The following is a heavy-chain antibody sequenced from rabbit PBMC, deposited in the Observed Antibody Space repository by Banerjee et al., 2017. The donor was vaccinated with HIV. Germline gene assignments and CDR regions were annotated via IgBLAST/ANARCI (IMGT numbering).Heavy chain of an antibody. CDR2: IYAGGSDSP. Sequence: QEQLVESGGGLVTLGGSLKLSCKASGIDFSSYGISWVRQAPGKGLEWIGCIYAGGSDSPYYASWAKGRFTISKTSSTTVTLQMTSLTAADTATYFCARSYYTDSYAAYAYAYFNLWGQGTLVTVS. J-gene: IGHJ4*01. D-gene: IGHD6-1*01. CDR1: GIDFSSYG. V-gene: IGHV1S45*01. CDR3: ARSYYTDSYAAYAYAYFNL.